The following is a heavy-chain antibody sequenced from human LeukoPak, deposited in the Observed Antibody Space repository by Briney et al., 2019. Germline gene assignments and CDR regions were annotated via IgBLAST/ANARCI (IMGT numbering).Heavy chain of an antibody. V-gene: IGHV4-39*01. CDR2: IYYSGST. CDR3: ARQIVADNFDY. D-gene: IGHD5-12*01. Sequence: SETLSLTCTVSGGSISSSSYYWGWIRQPPGKGLEWIGSIYYSGSTYHNPSLKSRVTISVDTSKNQFSLKLSSVTAADTAVYYCARQIVADNFDYWGQGTLVTVSS. CDR1: GGSISSSSYY. J-gene: IGHJ4*02.